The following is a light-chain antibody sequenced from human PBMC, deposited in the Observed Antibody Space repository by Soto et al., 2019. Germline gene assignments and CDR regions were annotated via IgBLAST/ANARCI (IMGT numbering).Light chain of an antibody. CDR3: HKYNSALLT. CDR1: HSIYHY. Sequence: DIQMTQSPSSLSASVGDRVTITCRASHSIYHYLAWYQQKPGKAPKLLIYAASTLEAGVPSRFSGSGSGTDFTLTISSLQPEDVATYYCHKYNSALLTFGQGTRLEIK. J-gene: IGKJ5*01. V-gene: IGKV1-27*01. CDR2: AAS.